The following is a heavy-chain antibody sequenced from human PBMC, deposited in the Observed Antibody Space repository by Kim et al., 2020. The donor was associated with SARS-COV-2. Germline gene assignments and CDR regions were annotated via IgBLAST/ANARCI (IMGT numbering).Heavy chain of an antibody. Sequence: SVKVSCKASGDTFSSYAISWVRQAPGQGLEWMGWIIPIIGIASYAQKFQGRVTITANTSTSTAYMELSSLRSEDTAVYYGASRLRFFWWVITSYDMD. V-gene: IGHV1-69*10. J-gene: IGHJ6*03. CDR2: IIPIIGIA. CDR3: ASRLRFFWWVITSYDMD. D-gene: IGHD3-22*01. CDR1: GDTFSSYA.